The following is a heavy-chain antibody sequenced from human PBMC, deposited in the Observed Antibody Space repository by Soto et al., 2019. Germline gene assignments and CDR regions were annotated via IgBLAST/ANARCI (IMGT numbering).Heavy chain of an antibody. J-gene: IGHJ5*02. D-gene: IGHD5-12*01. Sequence: SQTLSLTCAISGDSVSSNTASCNWIRQSPSRGLECLGRTYFRSKWYNDYAVSVTSRIIMNPDTSNNQFSLQLNSVTPEETAVYFCAKGDNLGPKTGYAFDPWGQGIMVTVSS. CDR2: TYFRSKWYN. CDR3: AKGDNLGPKTGYAFDP. CDR1: GDSVSSNTAS. V-gene: IGHV6-1*01.